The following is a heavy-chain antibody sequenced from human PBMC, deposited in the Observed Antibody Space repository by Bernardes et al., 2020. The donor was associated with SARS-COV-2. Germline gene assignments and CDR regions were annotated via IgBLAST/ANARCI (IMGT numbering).Heavy chain of an antibody. D-gene: IGHD1-20*01. CDR2: ISYDGSNK. V-gene: IGHV3-30*18. CDR1: GFTFSSYG. CDR3: AKGVSYLYNWNDYYYYGMDV. Sequence: GALRLSCAASGFTFSSYGMHWVRQAPGKGLEWVAVISYDGSNKYYADSVKGRFTISRDNSKNTLYLQMNSLRAEDTAVYYCAKGVSYLYNWNDYYYYGMDVWGQGTTVTVS. J-gene: IGHJ6*02.